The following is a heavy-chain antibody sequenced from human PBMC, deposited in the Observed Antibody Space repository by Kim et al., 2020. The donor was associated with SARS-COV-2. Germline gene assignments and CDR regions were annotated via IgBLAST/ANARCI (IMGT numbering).Heavy chain of an antibody. Sequence: SETLSLTCTVSGGSISSYYWSWIRQPPGKGLEWIGYIYYSGSTNYNPSLKSRVTISVDTSKNQFTLKLSSVTAADTAGYYCARDRRDSISCWFDYWGQGTLVTVSS. CDR2: IYYSGST. CDR1: GGSISSYY. V-gene: IGHV4-59*01. D-gene: IGHD2-2*01. CDR3: ARDRRDSISCWFDY. J-gene: IGHJ5*01.